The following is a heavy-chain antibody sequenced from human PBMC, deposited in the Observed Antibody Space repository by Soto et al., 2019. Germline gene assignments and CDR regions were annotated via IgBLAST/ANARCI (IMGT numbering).Heavy chain of an antibody. Sequence: GGSLRLSCAASGFTFSSYAMSWVRQAPGKGLEWVSAIIGSGGSTYYADSVKGRFTISRDNSKNTLYLQMNSLRAEDTAVYYCASPSRFGELLYYFDYWGQGTLVTVSS. V-gene: IGHV3-23*01. CDR2: IIGSGGST. CDR3: ASPSRFGELLYYFDY. J-gene: IGHJ4*02. CDR1: GFTFSSYA. D-gene: IGHD3-10*01.